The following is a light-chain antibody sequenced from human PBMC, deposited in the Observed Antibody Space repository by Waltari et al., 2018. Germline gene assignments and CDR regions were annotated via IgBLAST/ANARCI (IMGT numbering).Light chain of an antibody. CDR2: EVN. CDR1: SGDVGGYKL. J-gene: IGLJ2*01. CDR3: CSYAGGSVI. V-gene: IGLV2-23*02. Sequence: QSGLTQPASVSGSPGPSITISSPGRSGDVGGYKLVSWYQRPPGKAPKHIISEVNERPSGVSNRFSGSKSGNTASLTISGLQAEDEADYYCCSYAGGSVIFGGGTKLTVL.